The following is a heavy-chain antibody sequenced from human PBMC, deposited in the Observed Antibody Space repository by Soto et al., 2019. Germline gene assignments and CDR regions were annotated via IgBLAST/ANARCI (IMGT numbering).Heavy chain of an antibody. CDR1: GFTVSSNY. CDR3: TKEELGRDH. CDR2: IYANDNR. Sequence: EVQLVESGGGLIQPGGSLRLSCAVSGFTVSSNYMSWVRQAPGKGLEWVSIIYANDNRYYADSVKGRFTISRDNSKNTLCLQMNSLRAEDTAVYYCTKEELGRDHWGQGTLVTVSS. J-gene: IGHJ5*02. D-gene: IGHD1-7*01. V-gene: IGHV3-53*01.